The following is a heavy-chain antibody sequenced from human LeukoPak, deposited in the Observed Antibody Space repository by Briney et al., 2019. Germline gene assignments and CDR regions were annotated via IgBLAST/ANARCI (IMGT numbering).Heavy chain of an antibody. V-gene: IGHV1-2*06. CDR1: GYTFTGYY. CDR2: INPNSGGT. D-gene: IGHD5-18*01. Sequence: ASVKVSCKASGYTFTGYYMHWVRQAPGQGLEWMGRINPNSGGTNYAQKFQGRVTMTRDTSISTAYMELSRLRSDDTAVYYCARDSGYSYGYPDYWGQGTLVTVSS. J-gene: IGHJ4*02. CDR3: ARDSGYSYGYPDY.